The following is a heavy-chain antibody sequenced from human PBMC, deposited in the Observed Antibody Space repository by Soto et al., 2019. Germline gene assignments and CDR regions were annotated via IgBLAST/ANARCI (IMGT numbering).Heavy chain of an antibody. Sequence: QVQLQESGPGLVRPSGALSVTCAVSGDSISRSHWWSWVRQSPGKGLEWIGEISHSGITNYNPSLKSRVTITGDKSTNQLSLKLTSVTAADTAVYYCARVRCDRSGFDHWGQGTLVSVSS. CDR1: GDSISRSHW. D-gene: IGHD3-22*01. CDR3: ARVRCDRSGFDH. CDR2: ISHSGIT. J-gene: IGHJ4*02. V-gene: IGHV4-4*02.